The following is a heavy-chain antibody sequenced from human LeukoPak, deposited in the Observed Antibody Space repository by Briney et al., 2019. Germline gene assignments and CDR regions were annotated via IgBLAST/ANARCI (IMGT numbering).Heavy chain of an antibody. V-gene: IGHV3-74*01. CDR3: AKDRYDSSGYYETDYFDY. Sequence: GGSLRLSCAASGFTLSRYGMNWVRQAPGKGLVWVSRINSEGSSTTYADSVKGRFTISRDNAKNTLILQMNSLRAEDTAVYYCAKDRYDSSGYYETDYFDYWGQGTLVTVSS. D-gene: IGHD3-22*01. CDR1: GFTLSRYG. J-gene: IGHJ4*02. CDR2: INSEGSST.